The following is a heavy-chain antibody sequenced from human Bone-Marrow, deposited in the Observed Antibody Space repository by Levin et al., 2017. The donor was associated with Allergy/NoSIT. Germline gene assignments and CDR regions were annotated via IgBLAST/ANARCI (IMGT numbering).Heavy chain of an antibody. D-gene: IGHD3-10*01. CDR1: GGSISSGGYF. J-gene: IGHJ5*02. CDR3: ARGGDYYASGSYGIDP. Sequence: SETLSLTCTVSGGSISSGGYFWSWIRQHPGKGLEWIGYIYYSTNKYYNPSLESRVTISKDTSKNQFSLKLSSVTAADTAVYYCARGGDYYASGSYGIDPWGQGILVTVSS. V-gene: IGHV4-31*03. CDR2: IYYSTNK.